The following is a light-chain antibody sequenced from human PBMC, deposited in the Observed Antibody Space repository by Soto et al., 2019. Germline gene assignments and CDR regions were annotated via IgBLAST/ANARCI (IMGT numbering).Light chain of an antibody. CDR1: TSDIGDYNY. V-gene: IGLV2-14*01. CDR3: GSYTGHNTLV. CDR2: EVS. Sequence: QSVLTQPASVSGSLGQSITISCTGTTSDIGDYNYVSWYQQSPGKAPKLLIYEVSDRPSGVSNRFSGSKSGNTASLTISGLQTEDEADYYCGSYTGHNTLVFGTGTNVTVL. J-gene: IGLJ1*01.